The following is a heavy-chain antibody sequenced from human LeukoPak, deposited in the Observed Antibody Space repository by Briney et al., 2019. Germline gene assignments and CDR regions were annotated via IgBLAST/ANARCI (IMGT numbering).Heavy chain of an antibody. CDR3: YWRYCSSTSCLLYGMDV. D-gene: IGHD2-2*01. CDR2: IRSKANGYAT. CDR1: GFTFSGPA. Sequence: GGSLRLSCAASGFTFSGPAMHWVRQASGKGLEWVGRIRSKANGYATAYAASVKGRFTISRDDSKNTAYLQMNSLKTEDTAVYYCYWRYCSSTSCLLYGMDVWGQGTTVTVSS. V-gene: IGHV3-73*01. J-gene: IGHJ6*02.